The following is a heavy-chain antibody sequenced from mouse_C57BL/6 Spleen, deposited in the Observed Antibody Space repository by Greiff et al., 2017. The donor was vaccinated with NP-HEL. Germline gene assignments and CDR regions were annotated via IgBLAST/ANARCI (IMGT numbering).Heavy chain of an antibody. CDR1: GYSFTDYN. J-gene: IGHJ1*03. CDR3: ARGLNYYGSSGGFDV. D-gene: IGHD1-1*01. V-gene: IGHV1-39*01. CDR2: INPNYGTT. Sequence: VQLQQSGPELVKPGASVKISCKASGYSFTDYNMTWVQPSNGKSLEWIGVINPNYGTTSYNQKFKGKATLTVDQSSSTAYMQLNSLTSEDSAVYYCARGLNYYGSSGGFDVWGTGTTVTVSS.